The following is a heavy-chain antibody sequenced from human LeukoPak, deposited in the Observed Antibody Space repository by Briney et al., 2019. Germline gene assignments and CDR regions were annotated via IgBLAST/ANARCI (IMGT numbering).Heavy chain of an antibody. CDR1: GGSFSGYY. J-gene: IGHJ4*02. D-gene: IGHD6-13*01. CDR2: INHSGST. Sequence: SETLSLTCAVYGGSFSGYYWSWIRQPPGEGLEWIGEINHSGSTNYNPSLKSRVTISVDTSKNQFSLKLSSVTAADTAVYYCARDFGLGIAAAGTYYFDYWGQGTLVTVSS. CDR3: ARDFGLGIAAAGTYYFDY. V-gene: IGHV4-34*01.